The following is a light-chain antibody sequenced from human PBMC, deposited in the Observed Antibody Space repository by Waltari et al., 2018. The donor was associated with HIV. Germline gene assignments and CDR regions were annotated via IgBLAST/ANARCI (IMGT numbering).Light chain of an antibody. Sequence: QSALTQPASVSGSPGQSITISCTGTSRDVGSYKLVSWYQQHPDKAPKLMIYEVSKRPSGVSNRFSGSKSGNTASLTISGLQAEDEADYYCCSYAGSSTFVVFGGGTKLTVL. J-gene: IGLJ2*01. CDR3: CSYAGSSTFVV. CDR2: EVS. V-gene: IGLV2-23*02. CDR1: SRDVGSYKL.